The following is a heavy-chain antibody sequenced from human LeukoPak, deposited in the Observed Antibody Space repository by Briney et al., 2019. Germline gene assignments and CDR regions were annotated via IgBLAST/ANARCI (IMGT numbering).Heavy chain of an antibody. CDR3: ARDGEVLRYFDWLRDWFDP. Sequence: ASVKVSCKASGYTFTSYGISWVRQAPGQGLEWMGWISAYNGNTNYAQKLQGRVTMTTDTSTSTAYIELRSLRSDDTAVYYCARDGEVLRYFDWLRDWFDPWGQGTLVTVSS. J-gene: IGHJ5*02. V-gene: IGHV1-18*01. D-gene: IGHD3-9*01. CDR1: GYTFTSYG. CDR2: ISAYNGNT.